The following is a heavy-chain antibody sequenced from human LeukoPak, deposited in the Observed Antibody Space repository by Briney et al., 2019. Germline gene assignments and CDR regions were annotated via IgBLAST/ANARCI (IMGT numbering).Heavy chain of an antibody. CDR3: AREYYYDSSGYVCAFDI. CDR1: GGSISSSSYY. Sequence: PSETLSFTCTVSGGSISSSSYYWGWIRQPPGKGLEWIGSIYYSGSTYYNPSLKSRVTISVDTSKNQFSLKLSSVTAADTAVYYCAREYYYDSSGYVCAFDIWGQGTMVTVSS. D-gene: IGHD3-22*01. V-gene: IGHV4-39*07. J-gene: IGHJ3*02. CDR2: IYYSGST.